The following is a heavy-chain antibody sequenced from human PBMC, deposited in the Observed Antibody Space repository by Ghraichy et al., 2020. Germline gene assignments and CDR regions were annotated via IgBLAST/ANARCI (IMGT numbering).Heavy chain of an antibody. CDR2: INHSGST. D-gene: IGHD2-2*01. J-gene: IGHJ5*02. CDR1: GGSFSGYY. CDR3: ARRVRLSDIVVVPAAIRAGINWFDP. Sequence: SETLSLTCAVYGGSFSGYYWSWIRQPPGKGLEWIGEINHSGSTNYNPSLKSRVTISVDTSKNQFSLKLSSVTAADTAVYYCARRVRLSDIVVVPAAIRAGINWFDPWGQGTLVTVSS. V-gene: IGHV4-34*01.